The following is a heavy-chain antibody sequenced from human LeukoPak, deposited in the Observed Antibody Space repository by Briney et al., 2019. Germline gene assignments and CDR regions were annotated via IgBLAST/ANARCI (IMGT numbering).Heavy chain of an antibody. CDR1: GFTFSSYS. CDR3: ARVNSGSYYMLRAADY. CDR2: ISSSSSTI. D-gene: IGHD1-26*01. V-gene: IGHV3-48*02. Sequence: QSGGSLRLSCAASGFTFSSYSMNWVRQAPGKGLEWVSYISSSSSTIYYADSVKGRFTISRDNAKNSLYLQMNSLRDEDTAVYYCARVNSGSYYMLRAADYWGQGTLVTVSS. J-gene: IGHJ4*02.